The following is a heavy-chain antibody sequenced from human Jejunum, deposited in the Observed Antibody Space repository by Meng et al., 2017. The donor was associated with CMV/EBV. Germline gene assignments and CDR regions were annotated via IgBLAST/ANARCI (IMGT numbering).Heavy chain of an antibody. CDR2: INRDGSSS. D-gene: IGHD3-10*01. Sequence: LSGVASGFSFSSYWMHWVRQVPGKGLVWVSHINRDGSSSAYADSVKGRFTISRDNAKNTLSLQMNSLRAEDTAVYFCASGRGSGNSDYWGQGTLVTVSS. CDR1: GFSFSSYW. V-gene: IGHV3-74*01. CDR3: ASGRGSGNSDY. J-gene: IGHJ4*02.